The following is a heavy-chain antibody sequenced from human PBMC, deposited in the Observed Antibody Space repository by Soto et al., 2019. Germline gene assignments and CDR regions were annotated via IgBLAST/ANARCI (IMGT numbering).Heavy chain of an antibody. CDR2: LYGSGGGI. Sequence: GGSLRLSCAASGSTFSNYAMIWIRQVPGKGLEWVSGLYGSGGGIHYADSVKGRFTISRDNSASSVYLQMNNLRAEDTAVYYCAGPGYSSQDYWGQGTLVTVSS. CDR3: AGPGYSSQDY. V-gene: IGHV3-23*01. D-gene: IGHD5-18*01. J-gene: IGHJ4*02. CDR1: GSTFSNYA.